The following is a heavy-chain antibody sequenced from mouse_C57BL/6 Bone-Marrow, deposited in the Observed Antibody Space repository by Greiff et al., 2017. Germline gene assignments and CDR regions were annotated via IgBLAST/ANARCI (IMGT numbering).Heavy chain of an antibody. CDR2: INPSSGYT. CDR3: ARRGKFAY. J-gene: IGHJ2*01. D-gene: IGHD1-1*02. Sequence: VQLQPPWAELVKPGASVKLSCKASGYTFTSYTMHWVKQRPGQGLEWIGYINPSSGYTKYNQKFKDKATLTADKSSSTAYLQLSSLTSVDSAVYYCARRGKFAYWGQGTTLTVSS. CDR1: GYTFTSYT. V-gene: IGHV1S26*01.